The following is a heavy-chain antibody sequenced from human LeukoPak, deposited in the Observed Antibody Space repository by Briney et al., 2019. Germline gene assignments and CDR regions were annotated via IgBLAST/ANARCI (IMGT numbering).Heavy chain of an antibody. J-gene: IGHJ4*02. Sequence: GASVKVSCKASGYTFTSYDINWVRQATGQGLEWMGWMNPNSGNTGYAQKFQGRVTMTRNTSISTAYMELSSLRSEDTAVYYCATVSGSYSYFDYWGQGTLVTVSS. CDR3: ATVSGSYSYFDY. CDR2: MNPNSGNT. D-gene: IGHD1-26*01. CDR1: GYTFTSYD. V-gene: IGHV1-8*01.